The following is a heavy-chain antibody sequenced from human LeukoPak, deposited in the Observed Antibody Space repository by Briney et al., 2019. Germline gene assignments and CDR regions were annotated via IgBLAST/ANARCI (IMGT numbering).Heavy chain of an antibody. CDR2: INHSGST. J-gene: IGHJ6*02. Sequence: SETLSLTCAVYGGSFSGYYWSWVRQPPGKGLEWIGEINHSGSTNYNPSLKSRVTISVDTSKNQFSLKLSSVTAADTAVYYCARIGHGDYGPLSYGMDVGGQGTTVSVSS. D-gene: IGHD4-17*01. CDR3: ARIGHGDYGPLSYGMDV. V-gene: IGHV4-34*01. CDR1: GGSFSGYY.